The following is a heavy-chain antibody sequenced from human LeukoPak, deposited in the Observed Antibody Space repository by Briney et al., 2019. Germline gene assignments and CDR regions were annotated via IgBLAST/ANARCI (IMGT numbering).Heavy chain of an antibody. Sequence: PGGSLRLSCAASGFTVSTNYMNWVRQAPGRGLGWVSAISGGGGSTYYADSVKGRFTISRDNSKNTLYLQMNSLRAEDTAVYHCVKDFHGWSGYYTFDYWGQGTLVTVSS. CDR1: GFTVSTNY. J-gene: IGHJ4*02. CDR3: VKDFHGWSGYYTFDY. D-gene: IGHD3-3*01. V-gene: IGHV3-23*01. CDR2: ISGGGGST.